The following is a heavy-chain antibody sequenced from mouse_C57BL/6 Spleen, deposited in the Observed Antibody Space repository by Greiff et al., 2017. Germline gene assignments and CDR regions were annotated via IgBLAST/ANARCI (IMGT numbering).Heavy chain of an antibody. V-gene: IGHV5-6*01. D-gene: IGHD1-1*01. Sequence: EVKVVESGGDLVKPGGSLKLSCAASGFTFSSYGMSWVRQTPDKRLEWVATISSGGSYTYYPDSVKGRFTISRDNAKNTLYLQMSSLKSEDTAMYYCARGNYYGSRGDYFDYWGQGTTLTVSS. J-gene: IGHJ2*01. CDR1: GFTFSSYG. CDR3: ARGNYYGSRGDYFDY. CDR2: ISSGGSYT.